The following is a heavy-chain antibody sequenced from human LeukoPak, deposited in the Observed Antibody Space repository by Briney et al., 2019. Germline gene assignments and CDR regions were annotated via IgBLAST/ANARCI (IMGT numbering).Heavy chain of an antibody. D-gene: IGHD4-17*01. J-gene: IGHJ4*02. CDR3: ERTVSTVTMLYPFGH. CDR1: GXPIWSYY. CDR2: YYYRGST. V-gene: IGHV4-59*01. Sequence: SETLSLTWTVSGXPIWSYYGSWIRQPPGEGLEWIGYYYYRGSTNYNPFRKSRVSISVDTSKNQFSLKLSSVTAADPAVYYCERTVSTVTMLYPFGHWGQGTLVTVSS.